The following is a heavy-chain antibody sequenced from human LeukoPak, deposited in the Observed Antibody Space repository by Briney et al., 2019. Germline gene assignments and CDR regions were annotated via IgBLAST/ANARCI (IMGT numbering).Heavy chain of an antibody. D-gene: IGHD3-10*01. CDR1: GFTFSSYW. V-gene: IGHV3-7*01. CDR2: IKQDGSEK. CDR3: ARVEWFGELLDSLDY. J-gene: IGHJ4*02. Sequence: GGSLRLSCAASGFTFSSYWMSWVRQAPGKGLEWVANIKQDGSEKYYVDSVKGRFTISRDNVKNSLYLQMNSLRAEDTAVYYCARVEWFGELLDSLDYWGQGTLVTVSS.